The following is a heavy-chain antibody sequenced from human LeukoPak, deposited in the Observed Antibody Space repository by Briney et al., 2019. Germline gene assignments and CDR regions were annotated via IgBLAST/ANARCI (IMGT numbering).Heavy chain of an antibody. J-gene: IGHJ4*02. D-gene: IGHD1-26*01. CDR2: IIPIFGTA. CDR1: GGTFSSYA. CDR3: ARDQVVGATAGTFDY. Sequence: SVKVSCKASGGTFSSYAISWVRQAPGQGLEWMGGIIPIFGTANYAQKFQGRVTITADKSTSTAYMEMTSLFSDDTAVYYCARDQVVGATAGTFDYWGQGTLVTVSS. V-gene: IGHV1-69*06.